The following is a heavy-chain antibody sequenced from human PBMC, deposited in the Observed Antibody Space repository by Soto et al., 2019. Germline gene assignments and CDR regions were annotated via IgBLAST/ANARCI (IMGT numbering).Heavy chain of an antibody. Sequence: DVQLLESGGHLVQPGGSLRLSCAASGFTFSSYAMSWVRQAPGKGLEWVSSVSAGGDRTYYSDSVKGRFTISRDNSNNALFLQKNSLRIEDTALYYCARGDRGGSVSPASYYYSGLDVWGHGTTVTVS. CDR1: GFTFSSYA. D-gene: IGHD2-15*01. CDR2: VSAGGDRT. CDR3: ARGDRGGSVSPASYYYSGLDV. V-gene: IGHV3-23*01. J-gene: IGHJ6*02.